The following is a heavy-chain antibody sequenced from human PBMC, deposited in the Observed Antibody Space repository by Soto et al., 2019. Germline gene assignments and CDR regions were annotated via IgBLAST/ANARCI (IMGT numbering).Heavy chain of an antibody. Sequence: QLQLQESGSGLVKPSQTLSLTCAVSVGSIRGTTYSWSWIRQPPGKGLEWIGYIYDSGNTYYNPSLKSQFSISVDRSKNQFSLKLSSVTAADTAVYYFARGQGAAAGHANFDYWGHGARVPVSS. J-gene: IGHJ4*01. V-gene: IGHV4-30-2*01. D-gene: IGHD6-13*01. CDR2: IYDSGNT. CDR3: ARGQGAAAGHANFDY. CDR1: VGSIRGTTYS.